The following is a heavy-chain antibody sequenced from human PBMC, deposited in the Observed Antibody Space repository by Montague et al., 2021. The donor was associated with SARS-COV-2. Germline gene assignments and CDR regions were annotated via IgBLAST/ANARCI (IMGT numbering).Heavy chain of an antibody. D-gene: IGHD3-3*01. V-gene: IGHV4-39*01. Sequence: ETLSLTCTVSGGSVNSGSYSWDWIRQPPGKGLEWIGSIHYSGSTSYNPSLKSRVTISIDTSKNHFSLRVYSVTAADSAVYFCARRPGASYYVFWSGGFDIWGQGTMVTVS. J-gene: IGHJ3*02. CDR1: GGSVNSGSYS. CDR3: ARRPGASYYVFWSGGFDI. CDR2: IHYSGST.